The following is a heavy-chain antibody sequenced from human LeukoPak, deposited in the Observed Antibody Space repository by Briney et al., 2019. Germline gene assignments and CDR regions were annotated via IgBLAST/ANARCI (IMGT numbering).Heavy chain of an antibody. CDR2: ISSSSSYI. V-gene: IGHV3-21*01. D-gene: IGHD3-3*01. CDR3: ARVCSCSPQEWAGDY. J-gene: IGHJ4*02. Sequence: GGSLRLSCAASGFTFSSYSMNWVRQAPGKGLEWVSSISSSSSYIYYADSVKGRFTISRDNAKNSLYLQMNSLRAEDTAVYYCARVCSCSPQEWAGDYWGQGTLVTVSS. CDR1: GFTFSSYS.